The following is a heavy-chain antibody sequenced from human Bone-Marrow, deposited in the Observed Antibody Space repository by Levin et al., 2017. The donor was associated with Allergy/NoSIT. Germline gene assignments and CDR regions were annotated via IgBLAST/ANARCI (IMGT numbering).Heavy chain of an antibody. D-gene: IGHD4-17*01. Sequence: GESLKISCAASGFTFSSYWMSWVRQAPGKGLEWVANIKQDGSEKYYVDSVKGRFTISRDNAKNSLYLQMNSLRAEDTAVYYCARVDGDYLINWFDPWGQGTLVTVSS. V-gene: IGHV3-7*03. CDR1: GFTFSSYW. CDR3: ARVDGDYLINWFDP. CDR2: IKQDGSEK. J-gene: IGHJ5*02.